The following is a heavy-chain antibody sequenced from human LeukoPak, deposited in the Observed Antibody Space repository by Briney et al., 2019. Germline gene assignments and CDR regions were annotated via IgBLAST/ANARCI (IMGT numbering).Heavy chain of an antibody. D-gene: IGHD5-12*01. J-gene: IGHJ5*02. V-gene: IGHV3-48*01. Sequence: PGGSLRLSCVASGFTFSAYNMNWVRQAPGKGLEWVSCISSSSTTIYYADSVKGRFTISRDNAKNSLYLQMNSLRAEDTAVYYCARDLVATIRGWFDPWGQGTLVTVSS. CDR1: GFTFSAYN. CDR2: ISSSSTTI. CDR3: ARDLVATIRGWFDP.